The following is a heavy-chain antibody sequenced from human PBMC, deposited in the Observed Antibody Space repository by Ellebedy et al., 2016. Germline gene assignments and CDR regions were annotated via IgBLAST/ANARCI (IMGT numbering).Heavy chain of an antibody. V-gene: IGHV3-23*01. J-gene: IGHJ4*02. Sequence: GESLKISCVASGFTFRNFFMSWVRQAPGEGLEWVSTISGGGDATFSADSVKGRFTISRDNFKNTLYLQMNSLRAEDTAVYYCYYGHYSGSWGQGTLVTVSS. CDR3: YYGHYSGS. CDR1: GFTFRNFF. CDR2: ISGGGDAT. D-gene: IGHD4-17*01.